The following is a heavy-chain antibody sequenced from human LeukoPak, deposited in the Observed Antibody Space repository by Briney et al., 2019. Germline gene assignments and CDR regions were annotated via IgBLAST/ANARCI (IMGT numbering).Heavy chain of an antibody. CDR3: AGVNGDGYNGYYFDY. V-gene: IGHV1-69*04. Sequence: GASVKVSCKASGYTFTSYGISWVRQAPGQGLEWMGRIIPILGIANYAQKFQGRVTITADKSTSTAYMELSSLRSEDTAVYYCAGVNGDGYNGYYFDYWGQGTLVTVSS. J-gene: IGHJ4*02. D-gene: IGHD5-24*01. CDR2: IIPILGIA. CDR1: GYTFTSYG.